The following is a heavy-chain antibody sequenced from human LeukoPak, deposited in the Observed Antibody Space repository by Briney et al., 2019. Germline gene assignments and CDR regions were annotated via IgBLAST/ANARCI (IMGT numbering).Heavy chain of an antibody. J-gene: IGHJ4*02. CDR3: ARDLQSIAAAGFFDY. CDR1: GFTVSSNY. D-gene: IGHD6-13*01. V-gene: IGHV3-53*05. Sequence: GGSLRLSCAVSGFTVSSNYMSWVRQAPGKGLEWVSVIYSGTNTYYADSVKGRFTISRDNSKNTLYLQMNSLRAEDTAVYYCARDLQSIAAAGFFDYWGQGTLVTVSS. CDR2: IYSGTNT.